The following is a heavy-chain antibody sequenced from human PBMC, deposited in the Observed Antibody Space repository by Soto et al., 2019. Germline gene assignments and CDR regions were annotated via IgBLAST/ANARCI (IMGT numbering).Heavy chain of an antibody. CDR3: ARHNLALASFDY. Sequence: GASVKVSCKASGYTSADFGISWVRQAPEQGLEWMGWVSGNNGASNPAPKVQGRITMTLDTSTGVSYMALRSLRSDDTAIYYCARHNLALASFDYWGQGTMVTVSS. CDR1: GYTSADFG. J-gene: IGHJ4*02. D-gene: IGHD3-3*02. V-gene: IGHV1-18*04. CDR2: VSGNNGAS.